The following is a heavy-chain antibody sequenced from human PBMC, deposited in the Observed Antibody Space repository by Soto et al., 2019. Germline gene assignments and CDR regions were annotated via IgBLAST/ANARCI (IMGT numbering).Heavy chain of an antibody. CDR2: ISWNSGSI. CDR1: GFTFDDYA. Sequence: GGSLRLSCAASGFTFDDYAMHWVRQAPGKGLEWVSGISWNSGSIGYADSVKGRFTISRDNAKNSLYLQMNSLRAEDTALYYCAKGGYSGYDPRDVVGDPNYYYYYMDVWGKGTTVTVSS. D-gene: IGHD5-12*01. V-gene: IGHV3-9*01. J-gene: IGHJ6*03. CDR3: AKGGYSGYDPRDVVGDPNYYYYYMDV.